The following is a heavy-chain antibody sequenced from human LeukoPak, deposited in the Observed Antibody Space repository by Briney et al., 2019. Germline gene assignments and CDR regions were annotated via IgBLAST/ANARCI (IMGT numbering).Heavy chain of an antibody. CDR2: IYYSGST. J-gene: IGHJ4*02. D-gene: IGHD6-25*01. V-gene: IGHV4-39*07. Sequence: SETLSLTCTVSGGSISSSSYYWGWIRQPPGKGLEWIGSIYYSGSTYYNPSLKSRVTISVDTSKNQFSLKLSSVTAADTAVYYCARVADLGTFDYWGQGTLVTVSS. CDR3: ARVADLGTFDY. CDR1: GGSISSSSYY.